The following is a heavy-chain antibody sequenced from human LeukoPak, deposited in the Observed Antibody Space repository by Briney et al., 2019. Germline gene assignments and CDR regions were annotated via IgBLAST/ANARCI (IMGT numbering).Heavy chain of an antibody. CDR2: ITTSSTYT. J-gene: IGHJ4*02. Sequence: GGSLRLSCEASGFPFSSYNMDWVRQTPGKGLEWISSITTSSTYTFYADSVKGRFTISRDNARNSLYLQMNSLRAEDTAVYYCARGPSLTLWFGELSSDYWGQGTLVTVSS. D-gene: IGHD3-10*01. CDR1: GFPFSSYN. V-gene: IGHV3-21*01. CDR3: ARGPSLTLWFGELSSDY.